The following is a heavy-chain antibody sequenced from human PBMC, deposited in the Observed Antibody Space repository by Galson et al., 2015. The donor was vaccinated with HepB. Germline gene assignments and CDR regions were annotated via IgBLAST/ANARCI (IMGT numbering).Heavy chain of an antibody. Sequence: TLSLTCAVSGGSISSGGYSWNWIRQPPGKGLEWIGYIYGSASSFYNPSLRSRVTIPVDRSKNQFSLKLSSVTAADTAMYYCARSFSSRLFDRWGQGTLVTVYS. CDR1: GGSISSGGYS. CDR3: ARSFSSRLFDR. V-gene: IGHV4-30-2*01. J-gene: IGHJ4*02. CDR2: IYGSASS. D-gene: IGHD6-13*01.